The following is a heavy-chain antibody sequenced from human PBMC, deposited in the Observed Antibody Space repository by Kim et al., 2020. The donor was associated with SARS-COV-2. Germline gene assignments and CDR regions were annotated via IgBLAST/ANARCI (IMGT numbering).Heavy chain of an antibody. Sequence: SVKVSCKASGGTFSSYAISWVRQAPGQGLEWMGRIIPILGIANYAQKFQGRVTITADKSTSTAYMELSSLRSEDTAVYYCCNSPTNAEYFQHWGQGTLVTVSS. V-gene: IGHV1-69*04. J-gene: IGHJ1*01. CDR2: IIPILGIA. D-gene: IGHD4-4*01. CDR3: CNSPTNAEYFQH. CDR1: GGTFSSYA.